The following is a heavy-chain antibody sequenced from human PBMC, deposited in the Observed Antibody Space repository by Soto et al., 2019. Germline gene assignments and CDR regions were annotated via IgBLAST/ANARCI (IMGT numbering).Heavy chain of an antibody. CDR2: IIPIFGTA. V-gene: IGHV1-69*13. D-gene: IGHD3-22*01. J-gene: IGHJ4*02. Sequence: GASVKVSCKASGGTFSSYAISWVRQAPGQGLEWMGGIIPIFGTANYAQKFQGRVTITADESTSTAYMELSSLRSEDTAVYYCASLDSSGYYFDYWGQGTLVTVSS. CDR3: ASLDSSGYYFDY. CDR1: GGTFSSYA.